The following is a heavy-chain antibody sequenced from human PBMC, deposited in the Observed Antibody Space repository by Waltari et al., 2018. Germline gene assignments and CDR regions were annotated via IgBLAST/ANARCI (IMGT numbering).Heavy chain of an antibody. V-gene: IGHV3-64*07. Sequence: EVQLVESGGGLVQPGGSLRLSCAVSGFIVSDYSMHWVRQTAGKGLEYVSAISYKGGVTYYADSVKGRFTISRDTSKNTLYLQMGSLRPEDMAVYYCARVAGSGYFDSWGQGTLVTVSS. CDR3: ARVAGSGYFDS. CDR2: ISYKGGVT. J-gene: IGHJ4*02. D-gene: IGHD3-9*01. CDR1: GFIVSDYS.